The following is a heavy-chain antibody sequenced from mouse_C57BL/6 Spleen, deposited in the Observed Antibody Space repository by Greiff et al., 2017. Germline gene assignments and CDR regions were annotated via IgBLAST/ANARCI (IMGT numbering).Heavy chain of an antibody. V-gene: IGHV1-26*01. D-gene: IGHD1-1*01. Sequence: EVQLQQSGPELVKPGASVKISCKASGYTFTDYYMNWVKQSHGKSLEWIGDINPNNGGTSYNQKFKGKATLTVDKSSSTAYMELRSLTSEDSAVYYCARSESSFFAYWGQGTLVTVSA. J-gene: IGHJ3*01. CDR1: GYTFTDYY. CDR3: ARSESSFFAY. CDR2: INPNNGGT.